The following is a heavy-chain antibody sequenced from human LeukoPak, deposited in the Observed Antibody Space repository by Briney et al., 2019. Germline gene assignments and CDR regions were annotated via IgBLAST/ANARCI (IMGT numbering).Heavy chain of an antibody. V-gene: IGHV4-39*07. CDR1: GGSISSCRYY. CDR2: IYYSGSN. D-gene: IGHD1-14*01. Sequence: SETLPLTCTVSGGSISSCRYYWGWMPHPPGKALVWIGSIYYSGSNFYNPSLNSPVTISIGTSKNQFSLKLSSVTAADAAVYSCGRVTSQKGAHYMDVWGKGTTVTISS. CDR3: GRVTSQKGAHYMDV. J-gene: IGHJ6*03.